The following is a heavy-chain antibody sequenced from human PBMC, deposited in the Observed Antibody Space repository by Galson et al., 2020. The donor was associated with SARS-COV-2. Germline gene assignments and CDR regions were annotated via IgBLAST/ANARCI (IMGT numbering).Heavy chain of an antibody. J-gene: IGHJ4*02. D-gene: IGHD2-2*01. CDR2: ISYDGSKK. Sequence: GESLKISCAASRFTFSSYAMEWVRQAPGKGLEWVAEISYDGSKKHYADSVTGRFSIARDNSKSTLYLQMNSLRAEDSALYYCARVSTVGDRWGQGTLVTVSS. V-gene: IGHV3-30-3*01. CDR3: ARVSTVGDR. CDR1: RFTFSSYA.